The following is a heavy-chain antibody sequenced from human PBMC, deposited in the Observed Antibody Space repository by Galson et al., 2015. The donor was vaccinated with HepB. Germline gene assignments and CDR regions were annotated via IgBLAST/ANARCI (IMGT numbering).Heavy chain of an antibody. CDR1: GGSISRSSYY. V-gene: IGHV4-39*01. D-gene: IGHD1-1*01. CDR3: AASGIGTTRHYTGYFDL. Sequence: ETLSLTCSVSGGSISRSSYYWDWIRQPPGKGLEWIGSIYSSGSTYYNPSLKSRVTISVDTSKNQFSLQLSSVTAADTAVYYCAASGIGTTRHYTGYFDLWGRGTLVTVSS. J-gene: IGHJ2*01. CDR2: IYSSGST.